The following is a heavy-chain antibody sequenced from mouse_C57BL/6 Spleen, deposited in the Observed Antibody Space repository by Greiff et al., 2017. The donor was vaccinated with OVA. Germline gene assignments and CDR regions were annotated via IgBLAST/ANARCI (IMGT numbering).Heavy chain of an antibody. J-gene: IGHJ4*01. CDR3: ARDYKDAMDY. CDR1: GYAFTNYL. V-gene: IGHV1-54*01. Sequence: QVQLKESGAELVRPGTSVKVSCKASGYAFTNYLIEWVKQRPGQGLEWIGVINPGSGGTNYNEKFKGKATLTADKSSSTAYMQLSSLTSEDSAVYFCARDYKDAMDYWGQGTSVTVSS. D-gene: IGHD2-12*01. CDR2: INPGSGGT.